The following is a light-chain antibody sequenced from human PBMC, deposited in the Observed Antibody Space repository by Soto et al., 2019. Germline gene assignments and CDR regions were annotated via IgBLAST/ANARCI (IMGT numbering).Light chain of an antibody. Sequence: SALTQPASVSGSLGQSITISCTGTSSDVGTYNLVSWYQQLPDKAPKLIIHAVNKRPSGVSPRFSGSKSGNTASLTISGLQAEDDADYHCHSYSGRSTNVFRKRTKLTLL. CDR3: HSYSGRSTNV. CDR1: SSDVGTYNL. J-gene: IGLJ1*01. V-gene: IGLV2-23*02. CDR2: AVN.